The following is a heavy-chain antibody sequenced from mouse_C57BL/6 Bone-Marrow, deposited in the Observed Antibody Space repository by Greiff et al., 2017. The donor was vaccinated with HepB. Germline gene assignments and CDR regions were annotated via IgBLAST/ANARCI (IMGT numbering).Heavy chain of an antibody. Sequence: QVQLQQSGAELVMPGASVKLSCKASGYTFTSYWMHWVKQRPGQGLEWIGEIDPSDSYTNYNQKFKGKSTLTVDKSSSTAYMQLSSLTSEDSAVYYCARFPHGSLYYFDYWGQGTTLTVSS. CDR3: ARFPHGSLYYFDY. CDR2: IDPSDSYT. V-gene: IGHV1-69*01. CDR1: GYTFTSYW. J-gene: IGHJ2*01. D-gene: IGHD1-1*01.